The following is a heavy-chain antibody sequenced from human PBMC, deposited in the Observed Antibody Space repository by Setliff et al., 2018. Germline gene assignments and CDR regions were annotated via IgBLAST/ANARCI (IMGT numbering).Heavy chain of an antibody. CDR1: GFTFSSYW. D-gene: IGHD2-2*02. CDR2: IKQDGSEK. CDR3: ARDSRGLVPAAIEGSYYYYGMDV. J-gene: IGHJ6*02. V-gene: IGHV3-7*03. Sequence: LRLSCAASGFTFSSYWMSWVRQAPGKGLEWVANIKQDGSEKYYVDSEKGRFTISRDNAKNSLYLQMNSLRAEDTAVYYCARDSRGLVPAAIEGSYYYYGMDVWGQGTTVTVSS.